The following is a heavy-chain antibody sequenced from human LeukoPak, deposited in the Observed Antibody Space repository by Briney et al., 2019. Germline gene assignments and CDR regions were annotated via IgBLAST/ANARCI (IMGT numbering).Heavy chain of an antibody. D-gene: IGHD1-1*01. CDR2: INSSSSYI. V-gene: IGHV3-21*01. J-gene: IGHJ3*02. Sequence: GGSLRLSCAASGFTFSSYSMNWVRQAPGKGLEWVSSINSSSSYIYYADSVKGRFTISRDNAKNSLYLQMNSLRAEDTAVYYCARDGSGYWNDGAMDAFDIWGQGTMVTVSS. CDR3: ARDGSGYWNDGAMDAFDI. CDR1: GFTFSSYS.